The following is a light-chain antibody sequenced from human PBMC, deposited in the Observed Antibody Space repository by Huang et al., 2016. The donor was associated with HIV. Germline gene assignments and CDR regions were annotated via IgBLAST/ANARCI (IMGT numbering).Light chain of an antibody. V-gene: IGKV1-39*01. CDR1: QSSSRY. CDR3: QQSYNAPPT. CDR2: AAS. Sequence: DIQMTQSPSSLSASVGDRVTITCRASQSSSRYLNWYQQKPGKAPKLRSSAASSLQSGVPSRFSGGGSGTDFTLIISSLQPADFATYYCQQSYNAPPTFGRGTRLEIK. J-gene: IGKJ2*01.